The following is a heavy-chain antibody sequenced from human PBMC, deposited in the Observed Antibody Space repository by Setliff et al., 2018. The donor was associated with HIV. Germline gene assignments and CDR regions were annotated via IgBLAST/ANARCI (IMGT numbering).Heavy chain of an antibody. Sequence: ASVKVSCKASGYTFTGYYMHWVRQAPGQGLEWMGWINPNSGGTNYAQKFQGRVTMTRDTSISTAYMELSRLRSDDTAVYYSARDQGYYDSSGYYYVGDAFDIWGQGTMVTVSS. CDR1: GYTFTGYY. D-gene: IGHD3-22*01. V-gene: IGHV1-2*02. J-gene: IGHJ3*02. CDR3: ARDQGYYDSSGYYYVGDAFDI. CDR2: INPNSGGT.